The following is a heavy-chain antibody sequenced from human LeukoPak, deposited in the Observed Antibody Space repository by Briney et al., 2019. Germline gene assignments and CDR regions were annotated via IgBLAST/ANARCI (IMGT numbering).Heavy chain of an antibody. CDR1: GGSISSYY. J-gene: IGHJ4*02. V-gene: IGHV4-59*01. CDR2: IYYSGST. Sequence: SETLSLTCTVSGGSISSYYWSWIRQPPGKGLVWIGYIYYSGSTNYNPSLKSRVTISVDTSKNQFSLKLSSVTAADTAVYYCARGDYYDSSGYFDYWGQGTLVTVSS. D-gene: IGHD3-22*01. CDR3: ARGDYYDSSGYFDY.